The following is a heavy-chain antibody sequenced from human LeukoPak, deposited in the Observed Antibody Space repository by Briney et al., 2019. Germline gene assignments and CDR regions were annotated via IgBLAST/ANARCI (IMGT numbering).Heavy chain of an antibody. Sequence: GSLRLSCAASGFTSSSYAMSWVRQAPGKGLEWVSAISGSGGSTYYADSVKGRFTISRDNSKNTLYLQMNSLRAEDTAVYYCAKAPSYTMVRGVNFDYWGQGTLVTVSS. CDR2: ISGSGGST. CDR3: AKAPSYTMVRGVNFDY. V-gene: IGHV3-23*01. CDR1: GFTSSSYA. J-gene: IGHJ4*02. D-gene: IGHD3-10*01.